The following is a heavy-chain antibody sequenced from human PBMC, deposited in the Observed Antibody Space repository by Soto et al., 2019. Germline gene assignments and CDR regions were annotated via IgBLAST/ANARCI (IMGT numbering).Heavy chain of an antibody. J-gene: IGHJ6*02. D-gene: IGHD3-3*01. V-gene: IGHV1-69*13. Sequence: SVKVSCKASVGTFSSYGISWVRQAPGQGLEWMGGIIPIFGTANYAQKFQGRVTITADESTSTAYMELSSLRSEDTAVYYCAIEYPSPAGTSISCCKIRFFETLFGDLNGLDVWGQGTTVTVSS. CDR1: VGTFSSYG. CDR2: IIPIFGTA. CDR3: AIEYPSPAGTSISCCKIRFFETLFGDLNGLDV.